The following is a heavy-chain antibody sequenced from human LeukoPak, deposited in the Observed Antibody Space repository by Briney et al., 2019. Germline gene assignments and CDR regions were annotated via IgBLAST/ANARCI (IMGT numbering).Heavy chain of an antibody. J-gene: IGHJ4*02. V-gene: IGHV3-7*01. CDR3: ARGGQGYFDWLFDY. CDR2: IKQDGSEK. Sequence: GGSLRLSCAASGFNFSSYWMSWVRQAPGKGLEWVANIKQDGSEKYYVDSVKGRFTISRDNAKNSLYLQMNSLRAEDTAVYYCARGGQGYFDWLFDYWGQGTLVTVSS. CDR1: GFNFSSYW. D-gene: IGHD3-9*01.